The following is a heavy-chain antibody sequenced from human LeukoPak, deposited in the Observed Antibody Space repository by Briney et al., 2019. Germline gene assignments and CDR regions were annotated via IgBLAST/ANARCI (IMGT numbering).Heavy chain of an antibody. D-gene: IGHD3-10*01. V-gene: IGHV3-23*01. CDR2: ITGSGNNI. Sequence: GGSLRLSCAASGFTFSNYAMSWVRQAPGKGLEWVSHITGSGNNIYYADSVKGRFTISRDNSKNTLFLQMNSLRAEDTAVFYCAKADGSGNYYNAFDSWGQGTLVTVSS. J-gene: IGHJ4*02. CDR3: AKADGSGNYYNAFDS. CDR1: GFTFSNYA.